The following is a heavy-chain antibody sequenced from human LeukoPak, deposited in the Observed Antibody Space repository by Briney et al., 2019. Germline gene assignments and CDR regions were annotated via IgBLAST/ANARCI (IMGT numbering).Heavy chain of an antibody. D-gene: IGHD3-22*01. J-gene: IGHJ6*02. V-gene: IGHV3-7*01. CDR2: IKQDGSEK. CDR1: GFTFSSYW. CDR3: ARDRGYYDAYGMDV. Sequence: GGSLRLSCAASGFTFSSYWMSWVRQAPGKGLEWVANIKQDGSEKYYVDSVKGRFTISRDNAKNSLYLQMNSLRAEDTAVYYCARDRGYYDAYGMDVWGQGTPVTVSS.